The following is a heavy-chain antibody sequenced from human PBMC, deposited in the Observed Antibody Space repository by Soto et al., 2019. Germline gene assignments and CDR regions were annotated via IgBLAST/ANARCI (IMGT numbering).Heavy chain of an antibody. CDR3: ARVRYFDWLVNY. Sequence: EVQLLESGGGLVQPGGSLRLSCAASGFTFSSYAMSCVRQAPGKGLEWVSAISGSGGSTYYADSVKGRFTISRDNSKNTLYLQMNSLRAEDTAVYYCARVRYFDWLVNYWGQGTLVTVSS. J-gene: IGHJ4*02. D-gene: IGHD3-9*01. V-gene: IGHV3-23*01. CDR1: GFTFSSYA. CDR2: ISGSGGST.